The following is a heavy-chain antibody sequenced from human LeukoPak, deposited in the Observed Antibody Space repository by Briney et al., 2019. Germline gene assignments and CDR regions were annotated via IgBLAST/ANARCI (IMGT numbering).Heavy chain of an antibody. D-gene: IGHD6-19*01. CDR2: ISGSGGST. CDR1: GFTFRSYA. CDR3: AKDSWAVAANFDY. J-gene: IGHJ4*02. Sequence: GGSLRLSCAASGFTFRSYAMSWVRQAPGKGLEWVSAISGSGGSTYYADSVKGRFTISRDNSKSTLYLQMNSLRAEDTAVYYCAKDSWAVAANFDYWGQGTLVTVSS. V-gene: IGHV3-23*01.